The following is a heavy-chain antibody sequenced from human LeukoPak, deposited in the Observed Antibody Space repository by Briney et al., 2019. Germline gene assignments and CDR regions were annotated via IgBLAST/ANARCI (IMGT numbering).Heavy chain of an antibody. V-gene: IGHV3-7*05. CDR3: ASRAGYSSSWSAFDY. J-gene: IGHJ4*02. Sequence: PGGSLRLSCAASGFTFSSPWMSWVRQAPGKGLEWVANIKQEGSEKYCVDSVKGRFTISRDNAKNSLYLQMDSLRAEDTAVYYCASRAGYSSSWSAFDYWGQGALVTVSS. CDR2: IKQEGSEK. CDR1: GFTFSSPW. D-gene: IGHD6-13*01.